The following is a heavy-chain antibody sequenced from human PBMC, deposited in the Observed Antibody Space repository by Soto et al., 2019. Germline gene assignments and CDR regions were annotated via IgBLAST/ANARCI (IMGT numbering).Heavy chain of an antibody. CDR1: GGSITSSSYY. V-gene: IGHV4-39*01. Sequence: QLHLRESGPGLVKPSETLSLTCTVSGGSITSSSYYWGWIRPPPGKGLEWIGSIYYSGSTYYNPSLKSRVTISVDTSKNQFSLQLSSVTAAETAVYYCATQEVGGSYVYTFDPWGQGTLVTVSS. D-gene: IGHD1-26*01. CDR3: ATQEVGGSYVYTFDP. J-gene: IGHJ5*02. CDR2: IYYSGST.